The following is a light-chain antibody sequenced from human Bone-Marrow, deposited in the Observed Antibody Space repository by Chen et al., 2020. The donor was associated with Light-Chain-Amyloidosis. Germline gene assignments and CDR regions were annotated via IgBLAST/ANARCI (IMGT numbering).Light chain of an antibody. J-gene: IGLJ1*01. CDR2: EVT. V-gene: IGLV2-14*01. Sequence: QSARTQPASVSGSPGQSITIPSTGTSSDVGGDNHVSWYQQHPDKAPKLMIYEVTNRPSWVPDRFSGSKSDNTASLTISGLQTEDEADYFCSSYTITNTLVFGSGTRVTVL. CDR3: SSYTITNTLV. CDR1: SSDVGGDNH.